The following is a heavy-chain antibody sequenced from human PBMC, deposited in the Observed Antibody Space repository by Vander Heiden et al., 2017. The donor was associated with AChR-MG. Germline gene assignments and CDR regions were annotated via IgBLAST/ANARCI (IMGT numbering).Heavy chain of an antibody. Sequence: QVQLVQSGAEVKKPGSSVKVSCTASGCSFSCYAISWVRQAPGQGLEWMGGIILTFGTSNYAQKFQGRVTITADESTSTAYMELSSLTSDDTAVYYCARGGSSGLPYGFDIWGQGTIVTVFS. CDR3: ARGGSSGLPYGFDI. CDR2: IILTFGTS. V-gene: IGHV1-69*01. CDR1: GCSFSCYA. J-gene: IGHJ3*02. D-gene: IGHD3-22*01.